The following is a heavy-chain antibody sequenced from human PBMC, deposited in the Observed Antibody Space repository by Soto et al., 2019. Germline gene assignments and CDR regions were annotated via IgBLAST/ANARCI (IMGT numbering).Heavy chain of an antibody. CDR1: GFTFSSYA. Sequence: QVHLVESGGGVVQPGRSLRLSCAASGFTFSSYAMHWVRQAPGKGLEWVAVISYDGSNKYYADSVKGRFTISRDNSKNTLYLQMNSLRAEDTAVYYCARHQDSSGYLDYWGQGTLVTVSS. D-gene: IGHD3-22*01. J-gene: IGHJ4*02. CDR2: ISYDGSNK. CDR3: ARHQDSSGYLDY. V-gene: IGHV3-30-3*01.